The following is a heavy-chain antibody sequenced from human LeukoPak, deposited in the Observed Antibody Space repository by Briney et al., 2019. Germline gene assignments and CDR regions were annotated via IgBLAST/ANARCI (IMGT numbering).Heavy chain of an antibody. CDR2: FYPGDSDT. D-gene: IGHD1-7*01. CDR3: ARPVTENYGGMADY. CDR1: GYNFSNYW. V-gene: IGHV5-51*01. Sequence: GESLKISCKGSGYNFSNYWIGWVRQLPGAGLEWMGIFYPGDSDTRYSPSFQGQVTISADKSIGTAYLQWSSLKASDTAIYYCARPVTENYGGMADYWGQGTLVTVSS. J-gene: IGHJ4*02.